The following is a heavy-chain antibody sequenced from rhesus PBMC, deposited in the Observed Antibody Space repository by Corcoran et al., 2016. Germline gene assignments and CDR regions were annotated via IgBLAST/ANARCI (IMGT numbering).Heavy chain of an antibody. V-gene: IGHV4-147*01. CDR2: IYGGSGRT. CDR3: ARDFSRGGYTDV. CDR1: GGSISSNY. J-gene: IGHJ5-2*02. Sequence: QVQLQESGPGLVKPSETLSLTCVVSGGSISSNYWNWIRQPPGKGLAWIGRIYGGSGRTSYNPSLTSRVTISTDTAKNQFSLKLSSVTAADTAMYYCARDFSRGGYTDVWGRGVLVTVSS. D-gene: IGHD2-39*02.